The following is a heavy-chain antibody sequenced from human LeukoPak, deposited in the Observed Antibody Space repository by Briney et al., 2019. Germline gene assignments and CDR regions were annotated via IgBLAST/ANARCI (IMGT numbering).Heavy chain of an antibody. D-gene: IGHD3-16*01. J-gene: IGHJ3*02. Sequence: SETLSLTCIVSGGSISSSSYYWGWIRQPPGKGLEWIGSIYYSGSTYYNPSLKSRVTISVDTSKNQFSLKLSSVTAADTAVYYCARHGGPRLGDDAFDIWGQGTMVTVSS. CDR3: ARHGGPRLGDDAFDI. CDR2: IYYSGST. CDR1: GGSISSSSYY. V-gene: IGHV4-39*01.